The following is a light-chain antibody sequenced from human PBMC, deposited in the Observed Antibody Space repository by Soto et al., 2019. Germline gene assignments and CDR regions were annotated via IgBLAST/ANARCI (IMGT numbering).Light chain of an antibody. CDR1: RGHSSYA. CDR3: QTWGTGIQV. J-gene: IGLJ3*02. V-gene: IGLV4-69*01. CDR2: LNSDGSH. Sequence: QTVVTQSPSASASLGASVKLTCTLSRGHSSYAIAWHQQQPEKGPRYLMNLNSDGSHSKGDGIPDRFSGSSSGAERYFTISSLQSEDETDYYCQTWGTGIQVFGGGTKLPVL.